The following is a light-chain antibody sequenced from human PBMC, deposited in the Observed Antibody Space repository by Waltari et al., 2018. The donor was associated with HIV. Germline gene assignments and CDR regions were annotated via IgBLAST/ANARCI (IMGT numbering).Light chain of an antibody. J-gene: IGKJ4*01. CDR3: QQYYSTPPA. Sequence: DIVVPQSPDSLAVSLGERATINCKSSQSVFYSPNNKNYLAWYQQKPGQPPKLLVYGASTRESGVPDRFSGSGSGTDFTLTISSLQAEDVAVYYCQQYYSTPPAFGGGTKVEI. CDR1: QSVFYSPNNKNY. CDR2: GAS. V-gene: IGKV4-1*01.